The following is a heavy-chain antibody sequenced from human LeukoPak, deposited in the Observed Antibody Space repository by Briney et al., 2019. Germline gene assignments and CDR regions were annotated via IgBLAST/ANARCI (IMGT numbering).Heavy chain of an antibody. CDR2: INPNSGGT. CDR3: ARTQHLNYYGMDV. CDR1: GYTFTGYY. V-gene: IGHV1-2*04. D-gene: IGHD6-13*01. J-gene: IGHJ6*02. Sequence: ASVKVSCQASGYTFTGYYMHWVRQAPGQGLEWMGWINPNSGGTNYAQKFQGWVTMTRDTSISTAYMELSRLRSDDTAVYYCARTQHLNYYGMDVWGQGTTVTVSS.